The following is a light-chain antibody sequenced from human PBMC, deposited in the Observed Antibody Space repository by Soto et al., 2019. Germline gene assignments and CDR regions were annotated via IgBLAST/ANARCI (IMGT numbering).Light chain of an antibody. V-gene: IGKV1-39*01. J-gene: IGKJ1*01. CDR1: QSISSY. CDR2: AAS. Sequence: IQMTQSQSSLSASVGDRVTITCRASQSISSYLNWYQQKPGKAPKLLIYAASSLQSGVPSRFSGSGSGTEFTLTISSLQPDDFATYYCQHYNSYSEAFGQGTKVDIK. CDR3: QHYNSYSEA.